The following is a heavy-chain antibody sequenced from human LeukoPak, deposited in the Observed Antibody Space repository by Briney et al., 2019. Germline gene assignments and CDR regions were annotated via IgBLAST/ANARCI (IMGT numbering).Heavy chain of an antibody. D-gene: IGHD2-15*01. CDR3: AKDTTAWWYHRAYMDV. CDR1: GFTFSSYA. CDR2: ISGSSDTT. J-gene: IGHJ6*03. V-gene: IGHV3-23*01. Sequence: GGSLRLSCAASGFTFSSYAMSWVRQAPGGGLEWVSAISGSSDTTYHADSVKGRFTISRDNSENRLSLQMDSLRAEDTAVYFCAKDTTAWWYHRAYMDVWGKGTTVTVSS.